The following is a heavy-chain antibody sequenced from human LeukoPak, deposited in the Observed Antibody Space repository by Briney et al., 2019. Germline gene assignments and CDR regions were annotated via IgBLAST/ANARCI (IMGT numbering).Heavy chain of an antibody. CDR2: IRYDGSNK. CDR1: GFTFSSYG. Sequence: PGGSLRLSCSASGFTFSSYGMHWVRQAPGKGLEWVAFIRYDGSNKYYADSVKGRFTISRDNAKNSLYLQMNSLRAEDTAVYYCARRRPATADAFDIWGQGTMVTVSS. J-gene: IGHJ3*02. V-gene: IGHV3-30*02. CDR3: ARRRPATADAFDI. D-gene: IGHD2-2*01.